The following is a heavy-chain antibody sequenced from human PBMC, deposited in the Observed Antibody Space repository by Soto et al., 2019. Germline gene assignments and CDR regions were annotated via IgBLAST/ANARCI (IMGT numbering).Heavy chain of an antibody. CDR3: AKATDFGDYREYYYDS. V-gene: IGHV3-66*01. Sequence: GGSLRLSCEVSGFSVSRNYMNWVRQAPGKGLEWVSVLYSGGNTYYAASVRDRFIISRDNSKNTLYLQMNSLRGEDTAVYYCAKATDFGDYREYYYDSWGQGTLVTVSS. J-gene: IGHJ4*02. CDR1: GFSVSRNY. CDR2: LYSGGNT. D-gene: IGHD4-17*01.